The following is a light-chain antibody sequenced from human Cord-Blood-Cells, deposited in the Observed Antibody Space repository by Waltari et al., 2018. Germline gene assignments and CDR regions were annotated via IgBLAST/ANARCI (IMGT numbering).Light chain of an antibody. CDR2: KAS. J-gene: IGKJ5*01. CDR3: QQYNSYSIT. V-gene: IGKV1-5*03. Sequence: SASVGDRVTITCRASQSISSWLAWYQQKPGKAPKLLIYKASSLESGVPSRFSGSGSGTEFTLTINSLQPDDFATYYCQQYNSYSITFGQGTRLEIK. CDR1: QSISSW.